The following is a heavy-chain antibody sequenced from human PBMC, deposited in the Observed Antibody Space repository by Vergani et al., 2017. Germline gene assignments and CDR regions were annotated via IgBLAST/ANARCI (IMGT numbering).Heavy chain of an antibody. D-gene: IGHD5-12*01. J-gene: IGHJ4*02. V-gene: IGHV3-66*01. CDR2: IYSGGST. CDR3: ARDKDSGYDLGY. CDR1: GFTVSSNY. Sequence: EVQLVESGGGLVQPGGSLRLSCAASGFTVSSNYMSWVRQAPGKGLEWVSVIYSGGSTYYAYSVKGRFTISRDNSKNTRYRQMNSLRAEDTAVYYCARDKDSGYDLGYWGQGTLVTVSS.